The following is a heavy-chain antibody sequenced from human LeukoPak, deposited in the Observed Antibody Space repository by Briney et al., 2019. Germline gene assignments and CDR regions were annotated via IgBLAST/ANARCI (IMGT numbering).Heavy chain of an antibody. D-gene: IGHD5-24*01. J-gene: IGHJ4*02. CDR3: AKDPRVGSRVATPCH. CDR1: GFTFSSYA. V-gene: IGHV3-23*01. Sequence: GGSLRLSCAASGFTFSSYAMSWVRQAPGKGLERVSAISGSGGSTYYADSVRGRFTISRDNSKSTLFLQMNSLRAEDTAVYYCAKDPRVGSRVATPCHWGQGTLVTVSS. CDR2: ISGSGGST.